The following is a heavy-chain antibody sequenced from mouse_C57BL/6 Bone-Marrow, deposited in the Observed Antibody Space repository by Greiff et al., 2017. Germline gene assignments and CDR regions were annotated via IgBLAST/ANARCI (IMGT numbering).Heavy chain of an antibody. D-gene: IGHD1-1*01. J-gene: IGHJ3*01. CDR2: ISSGGSYT. CDR3: ARRVYGSRFAY. V-gene: IGHV5-6*02. CDR1: GFTFSSYG. Sequence: DVQLVESGGDLVKPGGSLKLSCAASGFTFSSYGMSWVRQTPDKRLEWVATISSGGSYTYYPDSVEGRFTISRDNAKNTLYLQMSSLKSEDTAMYYCARRVYGSRFAYWGQGTLVTVSA.